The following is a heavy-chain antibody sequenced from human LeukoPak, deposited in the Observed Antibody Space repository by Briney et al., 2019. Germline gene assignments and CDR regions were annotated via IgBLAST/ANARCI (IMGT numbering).Heavy chain of an antibody. CDR3: AKGSSSSWEGDY. D-gene: IGHD6-13*01. CDR1: EFTFSSYG. J-gene: IGHJ4*02. CDR2: ISYDGSNK. Sequence: GGSLRLSCAASEFTFSSYGIHWVRQAPGKGLEWVGVISYDGSNKYYADSVKGRFTISRDNSKNMLYLQMNSLRADDTAMYYCAKGSSSSWEGDYWGQGTLVSVSS. V-gene: IGHV3-30*18.